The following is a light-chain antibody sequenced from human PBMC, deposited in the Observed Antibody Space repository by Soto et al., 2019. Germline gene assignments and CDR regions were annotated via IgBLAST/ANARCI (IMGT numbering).Light chain of an antibody. CDR1: QSISSRF. Sequence: EIVLTQSPGILSLSPGGRSSLSCGASQSISSRFLAWYQQKPGQAPRLLIYGAPTRATGIPESFSGSGSGTDFTLTVTPLENEDFAVYVGQQYGSSTITFGQGTRLEIK. V-gene: IGKV3-20*01. J-gene: IGKJ5*01. CDR2: GAP. CDR3: QQYGSSTIT.